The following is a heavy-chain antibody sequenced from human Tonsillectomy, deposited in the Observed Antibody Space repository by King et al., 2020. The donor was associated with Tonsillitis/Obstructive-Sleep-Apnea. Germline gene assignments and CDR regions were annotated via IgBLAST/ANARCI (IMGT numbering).Heavy chain of an antibody. CDR3: ARARSGPLDY. D-gene: IGHD1-26*01. CDR1: GFTLRSYL. Sequence: VQRVESGGGLVQPGGALRLSCAASGFTLRSYLMHWVRQAPGKGLVWVSRINSDGSSTSSADSVKGRFTISRDNAKNTLYLQMNSLRAEYTAVYYCARARSGPLDYWGQGTLVTVSS. CDR2: INSDGSST. J-gene: IGHJ4*02. V-gene: IGHV3-74*01.